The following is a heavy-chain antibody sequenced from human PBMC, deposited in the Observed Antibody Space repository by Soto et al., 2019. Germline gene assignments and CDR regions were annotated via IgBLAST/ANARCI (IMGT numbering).Heavy chain of an antibody. CDR1: GFTFSSYG. J-gene: IGHJ4*02. Sequence: QVQLVESGGGVVQPGRSLRLSCAASGFTFSSYGMHWVRQAPGKGLEWVAVIWYDGSNKYYADSVKGRFTISRDNSKNTLYLQMNSLRAEDTAVYYCARGAPVLLWFGESRPAYFDYWGQGTLVTVSS. D-gene: IGHD3-10*01. CDR2: IWYDGSNK. CDR3: ARGAPVLLWFGESRPAYFDY. V-gene: IGHV3-33*01.